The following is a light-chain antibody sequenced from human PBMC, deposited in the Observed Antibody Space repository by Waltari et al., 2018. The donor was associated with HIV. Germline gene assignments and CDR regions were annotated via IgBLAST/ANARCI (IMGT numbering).Light chain of an antibody. CDR1: QSISSN. J-gene: IGKJ4*01. CDR3: QQYNNWPLT. V-gene: IGKV3-15*01. Sequence: EIVMTQSPATLSVSPGERATLSCRASQSISSNLAWYQQEPGQAPRLLIYDASTRATGIPARYSGSGSGTEFTLTISSLQSEDFAVYYCQQYNNWPLTFGGGTKVEI. CDR2: DAS.